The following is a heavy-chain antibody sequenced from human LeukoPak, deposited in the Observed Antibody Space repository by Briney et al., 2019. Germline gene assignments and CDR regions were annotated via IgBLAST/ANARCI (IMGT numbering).Heavy chain of an antibody. V-gene: IGHV3-48*01. CDR2: IGGSGSII. CDR1: GFTFSSYS. D-gene: IGHD5-18*01. J-gene: IGHJ4*02. CDR3: AKDKFPVDTAMVFDY. Sequence: GGSLRLSCAASGFTFSSYSMNWVRQAPGKGLEWVSHIGGSGSIIHYADSVKGRFTISRDNVKKLLYLQMSNLRAEDTAVYYCAKDKFPVDTAMVFDYWGQGTLVTVSS.